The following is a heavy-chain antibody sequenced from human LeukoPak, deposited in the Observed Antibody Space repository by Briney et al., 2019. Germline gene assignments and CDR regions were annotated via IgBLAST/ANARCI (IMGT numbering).Heavy chain of an antibody. J-gene: IGHJ4*02. CDR3: ASQKGWYGSGSPNYFDY. CDR2: MFYSGST. V-gene: IGHV4-39*01. D-gene: IGHD3-10*01. Sequence: SETLSLTCTVSGGSLSSGSYYWGWIRRPPGKGLEWIGSMFYSGSTYYNPSPKSRVTMSVDTSKNQFSLKLNSVTAADTAVYYCASQKGWYGSGSPNYFDYWGQGTLVTVSS. CDR1: GGSLSSGSYY.